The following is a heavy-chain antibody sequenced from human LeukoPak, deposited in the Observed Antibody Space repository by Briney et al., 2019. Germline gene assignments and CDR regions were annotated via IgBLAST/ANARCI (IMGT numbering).Heavy chain of an antibody. CDR1: GFTFSSYG. V-gene: IGHV3-49*04. CDR2: IRSKAYGGTT. Sequence: GGSLRLSCAASGFTFSSYGMHWVRQAPGKGLEWVGFIRSKAYGGTTEYAASVKGRFTISRDDSKSIAYLQMNSLKTEDTAVYYCTSEYDFWSGYYGDFDYWGQGTLVTVSS. J-gene: IGHJ4*02. D-gene: IGHD3-3*01. CDR3: TSEYDFWSGYYGDFDY.